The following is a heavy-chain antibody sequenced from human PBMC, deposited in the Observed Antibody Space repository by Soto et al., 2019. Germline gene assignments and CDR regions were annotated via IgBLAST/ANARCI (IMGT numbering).Heavy chain of an antibody. D-gene: IGHD2-2*01. V-gene: IGHV3-23*01. CDR3: AKDSQNVLVSAARVYGMDV. CDR2: LSDNGGHT. CDR1: GXTVSSYA. J-gene: IGHJ6*02. Sequence: GSLRLSCAGSGXTVSSYAMTWVRQAPGKGLELVSTLSDNGGHTYYADSVKGRFTISRDNSKNTLYLQMNSLRAEDTAVYYCAKDSQNVLVSAARVYGMDVWGQGTTGTVSS.